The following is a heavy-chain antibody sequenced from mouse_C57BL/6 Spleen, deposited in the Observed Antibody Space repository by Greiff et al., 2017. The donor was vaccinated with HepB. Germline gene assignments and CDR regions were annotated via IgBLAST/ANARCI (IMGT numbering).Heavy chain of an antibody. CDR1: GFTFTDYY. D-gene: IGHD1-1*01. J-gene: IGHJ3*01. V-gene: IGHV7-3*01. CDR2: IRNKDNGYTT. Sequence: EVKVVESGGGLVQPGGSLSLSCAASGFTFTDYYMSWVRQPPGKALEWLGFIRNKDNGYTTEYSASVKGRFTISRDNSQRILYLQMNALRAEDSATYYCARGYGSSSAWFAYWGQGTLVTVSA. CDR3: ARGYGSSSAWFAY.